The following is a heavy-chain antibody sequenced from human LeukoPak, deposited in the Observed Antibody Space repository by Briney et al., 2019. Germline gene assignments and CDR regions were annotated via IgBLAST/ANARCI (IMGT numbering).Heavy chain of an antibody. CDR3: AREGGSSSPLADYYYMDV. CDR1: GFTFSSYW. J-gene: IGHJ6*03. D-gene: IGHD6-6*01. V-gene: IGHV3-7*01. Sequence: GGSLRLSCAASGFTFSSYWMSWVRQAPGKGLEWVANIKQDGSEKYYVDSVKGRFTISRDNAKNSLYLQMNSLRAEDTAVYYCAREGGSSSPLADYYYMDVWGKGTTVTVSS. CDR2: IKQDGSEK.